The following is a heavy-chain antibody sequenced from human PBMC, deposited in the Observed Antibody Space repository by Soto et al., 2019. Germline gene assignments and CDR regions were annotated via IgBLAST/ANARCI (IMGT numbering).Heavy chain of an antibody. CDR1: GFTFRSYA. D-gene: IGHD6-19*01. CDR2: ISSNGGST. CDR3: VKGSSGWYGDY. V-gene: IGHV3-64D*09. Sequence: GGSLRLSCSASGFTFRSYAMHWVRQAPGKGLEYVSAISSNGGSTYYADSVKGRFTISRDNSKNTLYLQMSSLRAEDTAVYSCVKGSSGWYGDYWGQGTLVTVSS. J-gene: IGHJ4*02.